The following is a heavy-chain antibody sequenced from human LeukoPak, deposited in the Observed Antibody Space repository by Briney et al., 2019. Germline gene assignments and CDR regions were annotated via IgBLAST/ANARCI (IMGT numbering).Heavy chain of an antibody. CDR3: ASLHNYYMDV. D-gene: IGHD4-11*01. CDR2: IYSGGST. CDR1: GVTVNSNY. Sequence: GGSLRLSCAASGVTVNSNYMSWVRQAPGKGLEWVSVIYSGGSTYYADSVKGRFTISRDNSKNTLYLQMNSLRAEDTAVYYCASLHNYYMDVWGKGTTVTVSS. J-gene: IGHJ6*03. V-gene: IGHV3-53*01.